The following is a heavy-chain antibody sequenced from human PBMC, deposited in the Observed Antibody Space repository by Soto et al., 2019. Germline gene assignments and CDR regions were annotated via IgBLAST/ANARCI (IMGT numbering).Heavy chain of an antibody. D-gene: IGHD1-26*01. CDR3: ARGEQYSGRIFDY. CDR1: VDSVSSNSAG. CDR2: TYYRSKWYY. J-gene: IGHJ4*01. Sequence: SQTLSLTCAITVDSVSSNSAGWSWVRQSPSRGLEWLGRTYYRSKWYYEYAVSVRGRITINLDTSKNQYALQLNSVTPEDTAVYFCARGEQYSGRIFDYWGQGTLVTVS. V-gene: IGHV6-1*01.